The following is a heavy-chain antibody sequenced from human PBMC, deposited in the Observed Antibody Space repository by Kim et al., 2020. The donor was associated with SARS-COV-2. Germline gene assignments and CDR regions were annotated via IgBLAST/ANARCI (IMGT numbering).Heavy chain of an antibody. J-gene: IGHJ3*02. D-gene: IGHD2-21*02. V-gene: IGHV3-53*01. Sequence: KGRFTISRDNSKNTLYLQMNSLRAEDTAVYYCARAGCGGDCYSEQDAFDIWGQGTMVTVSS. CDR3: ARAGCGGDCYSEQDAFDI.